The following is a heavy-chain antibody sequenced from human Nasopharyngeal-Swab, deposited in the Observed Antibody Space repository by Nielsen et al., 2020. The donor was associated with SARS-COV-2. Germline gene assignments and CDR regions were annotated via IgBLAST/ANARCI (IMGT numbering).Heavy chain of an antibody. CDR1: GFTFNTYS. Sequence: GESLKISCAAFGFTFNTYSMTWVRQAPGKGLEWVSLINGGGSLTYYADSVKGRFTISRDNSKNTLYLQMNRLKADDTAIYYCAKVPSTVTTLPPDYWGQGTLVTVSS. CDR3: AKVPSTVTTLPPDY. D-gene: IGHD4-11*01. CDR2: INGGGSLT. J-gene: IGHJ4*02. V-gene: IGHV3-23*01.